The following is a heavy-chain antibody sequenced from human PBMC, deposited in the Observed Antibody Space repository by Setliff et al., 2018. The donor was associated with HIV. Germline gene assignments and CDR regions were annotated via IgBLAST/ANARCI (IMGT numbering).Heavy chain of an antibody. D-gene: IGHD2-21*02. CDR2: ISPDGSST. V-gene: IGHV3-74*03. CDR1: GFTLSFDW. CDR3: VRVVTFFSTGPHFDP. Sequence: PGGSLRLSCAASGFTLSFDWMSWVRQTAGKGLLWVSRISPDGSSTMYADSVKGRFTISRDNAKNTVYLQMNSLRAEDTGVYYCVRVVTFFSTGPHFDPWGQGTLVTVSS. J-gene: IGHJ5*02.